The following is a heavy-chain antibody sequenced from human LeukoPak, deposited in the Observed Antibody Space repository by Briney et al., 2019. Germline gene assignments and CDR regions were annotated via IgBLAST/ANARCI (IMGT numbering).Heavy chain of an antibody. J-gene: IGHJ4*02. Sequence: GGSLRLSCAASGFTFSDYYMSWIRQAPGKGPEWVSYISSSGSTIYYADSVKGRFTISRDNSQITLYLQMNSLRAEDTAVYFCAKGPLTEVAGTTWDSWGRGTLVTVSS. D-gene: IGHD6-19*01. CDR1: GFTFSDYY. CDR3: AKGPLTEVAGTTWDS. CDR2: ISSSGSTI. V-gene: IGHV3-11*01.